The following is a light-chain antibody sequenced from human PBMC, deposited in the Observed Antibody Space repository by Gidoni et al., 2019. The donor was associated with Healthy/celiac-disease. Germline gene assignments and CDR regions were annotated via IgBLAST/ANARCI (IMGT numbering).Light chain of an antibody. Sequence: DLHMTQSPSSLSASVGDRVTITCRASQSISSYLNWYQQKPGKAPKLLIYAASSLQSGVPSRFSGSGSGTDFTLTISSLQPEDFATYYCQQSYSTPPCSFGQGTKLEIK. CDR1: QSISSY. CDR2: AAS. V-gene: IGKV1-39*01. J-gene: IGKJ2*04. CDR3: QQSYSTPPCS.